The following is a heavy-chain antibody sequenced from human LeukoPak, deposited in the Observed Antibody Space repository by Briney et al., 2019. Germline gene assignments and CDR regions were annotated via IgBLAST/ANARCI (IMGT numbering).Heavy chain of an antibody. J-gene: IGHJ4*02. V-gene: IGHV3-48*01. Sequence: GGSLRLSCAASGFTFSNYNMNWVRQAPGKGLEWVSYISSSSNTKYCADSVKGRFSISRDNAKNSLSLQMNSLRAEDTAVYYCAAREGGIAAAGTPFDYWGQGTLVTVSS. CDR3: AAREGGIAAAGTPFDY. D-gene: IGHD6-13*01. CDR1: GFTFSNYN. CDR2: ISSSSNTK.